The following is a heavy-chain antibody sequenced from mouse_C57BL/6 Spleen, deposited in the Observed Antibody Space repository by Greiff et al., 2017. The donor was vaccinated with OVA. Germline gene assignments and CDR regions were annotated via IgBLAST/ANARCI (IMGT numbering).Heavy chain of an antibody. CDR2: ISYDGSN. CDR1: GYSITSGYY. Sequence: EVQLVESGPGLVKPSQSLSLTCSVTGYSITSGYYWNWIRQFPGNKLEWMGYISYDGSNNYNPSLKNRISITRDTSKNQFFLKLNSVTTEDTATYYCARDCDWENFDYWGQGTTLTVSS. V-gene: IGHV3-6*01. J-gene: IGHJ2*01. CDR3: ARDCDWENFDY. D-gene: IGHD4-1*01.